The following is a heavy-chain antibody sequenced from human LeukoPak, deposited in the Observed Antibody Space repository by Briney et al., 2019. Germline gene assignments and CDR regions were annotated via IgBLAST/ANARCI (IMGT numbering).Heavy chain of an antibody. D-gene: IGHD2-15*01. J-gene: IGHJ6*03. Sequence: ASVKVSGKASGYTCNSYGISGVRQAPGQGLEWMGWINPNSGGRNYAQKFQGRVTMTRDTSISTAYMELSRLRAEDTAVYYCARAAYGVAYYYMDVWGKGTTVTVSS. V-gene: IGHV1-2*02. CDR3: ARAAYGVAYYYMDV. CDR2: INPNSGGR. CDR1: GYTCNSYG.